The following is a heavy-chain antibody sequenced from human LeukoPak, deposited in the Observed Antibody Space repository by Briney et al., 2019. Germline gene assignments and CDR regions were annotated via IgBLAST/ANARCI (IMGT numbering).Heavy chain of an antibody. J-gene: IGHJ4*02. CDR3: AKGRREVVTAIFDF. Sequence: PGGSLRLSCAASGITFSKYAMSWVRQAPGKGLEWVSSLSGSGSISYYGDSVRGRLTISRDNSKNTLYLQMSSLRGEDTAVYYCAKGRREVVTAIFDFWGQGTLLTVSS. D-gene: IGHD2-21*02. CDR2: LSGSGSIS. CDR1: GITFSKYA. V-gene: IGHV3-23*01.